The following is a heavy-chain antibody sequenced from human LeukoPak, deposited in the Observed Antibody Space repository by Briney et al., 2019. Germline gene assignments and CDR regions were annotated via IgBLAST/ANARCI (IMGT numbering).Heavy chain of an antibody. CDR2: IKQDGSEK. Sequence: GGSLRLSCAAFGFTFSSYWMSWVRQAPGKGLEWVANIKQDGSEKYYVDSVKGRFTISRDNAKNSLYLQMNSLRAEDTAVYYCAKYYYDSSGYYYYYYYGMDVWGQGTTVTVSS. CDR3: AKYYYDSSGYYYYYYYGMDV. V-gene: IGHV3-7*01. CDR1: GFTFSSYW. J-gene: IGHJ6*02. D-gene: IGHD3-22*01.